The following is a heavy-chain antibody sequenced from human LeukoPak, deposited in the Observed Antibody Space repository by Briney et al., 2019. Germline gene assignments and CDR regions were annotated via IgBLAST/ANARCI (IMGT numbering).Heavy chain of an antibody. Sequence: GRSLRLSCAASGFSFDDYAMHWVRQAPGKGLEWVSGISWNSGNIGYGDSVKGRFTISRDNAKNSLYLQMNSLRAEDTALCYCAKDVRYNYGNGPIDYWGQGTLVTVSS. D-gene: IGHD5-18*01. CDR2: ISWNSGNI. J-gene: IGHJ4*02. V-gene: IGHV3-9*01. CDR3: AKDVRYNYGNGPIDY. CDR1: GFSFDDYA.